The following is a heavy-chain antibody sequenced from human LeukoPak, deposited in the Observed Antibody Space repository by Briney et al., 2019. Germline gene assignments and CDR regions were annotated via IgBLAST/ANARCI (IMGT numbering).Heavy chain of an antibody. CDR1: GVTLSNYA. V-gene: IGHV3-23*01. Sequence: GGSLRLSCVASGVTLSNYAMSWARQAPGKGLEWVSGISSSGSGGNTYYADSVKGRFTIPRDSSRNTLFLHMNTLRAEDTAIYYCAKDRTVEASYWYFDLWGRGTLVTVSS. CDR2: ISSSGSGGNT. J-gene: IGHJ2*01. D-gene: IGHD4-23*01. CDR3: AKDRTVEASYWYFDL.